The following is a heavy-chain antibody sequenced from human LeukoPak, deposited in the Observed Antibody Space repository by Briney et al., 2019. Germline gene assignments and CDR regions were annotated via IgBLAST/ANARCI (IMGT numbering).Heavy chain of an antibody. J-gene: IGHJ6*03. Sequence: PGGSLRLSCAASGFTFSSYSMNWVRQAPGKGLEWVSSISSSSSYIYYADSVKGRFTISRDNAKNSLYLQMNSLRAEDTAVYYCARDKGSGSYSYYYYYMEVWGKGTTVTISS. CDR1: GFTFSSYS. D-gene: IGHD3-10*01. CDR3: ARDKGSGSYSYYYYYMEV. CDR2: ISSSSSYI. V-gene: IGHV3-21*01.